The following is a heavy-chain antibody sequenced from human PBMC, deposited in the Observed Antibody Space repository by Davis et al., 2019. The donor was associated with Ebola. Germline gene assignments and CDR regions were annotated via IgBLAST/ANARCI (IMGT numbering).Heavy chain of an antibody. CDR2: IKYDGSDK. CDR1: GFTFGDYW. Sequence: PGGSLSLSCAASGFTFGDYWMTWVRQVPGKGLEWVGKIKYDGSDKYYVDSVKGRFTISRDNAKNSLYLQMNSPTVEDTAIYYCARDSGWQMSPWGQGTLVIVSS. CDR3: ARDSGWQMSP. V-gene: IGHV3-7*01. D-gene: IGHD6-19*01. J-gene: IGHJ5*02.